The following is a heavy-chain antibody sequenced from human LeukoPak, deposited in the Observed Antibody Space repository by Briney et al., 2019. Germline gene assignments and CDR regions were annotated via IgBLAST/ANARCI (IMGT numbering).Heavy chain of an antibody. CDR3: TGSFGQLTFFDY. CDR1: GLKFGDYA. CDR2: IRSKAYGGTT. Sequence: GGSLRLSCTASGLKFGDYAMSWVRQAPGKGLEWVGFIRSKAYGGTTEYAASVKGRFTISRDDSKSIAYLQMNSLKTEDTAVYYCTGSFGQLTFFDYWGQGTLVTVSS. D-gene: IGHD3-10*01. V-gene: IGHV3-49*04. J-gene: IGHJ4*02.